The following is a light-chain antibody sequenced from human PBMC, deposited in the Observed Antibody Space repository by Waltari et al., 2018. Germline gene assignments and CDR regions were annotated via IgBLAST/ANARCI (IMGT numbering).Light chain of an antibody. J-gene: IGKJ1*01. V-gene: IGKV3-20*01. CDR3: QHYGSSRWT. CDR1: QSASSSN. CDR2: GAS. Sequence: ETVLTQSPGTLSLSPGERATLSCRASQSASSSNLAWYQQKPGQAPRLLIYGASNRATGNPDRFSGSGSGTEFTLTIDRLEPEDFAVYYCQHYGSSRWTFGQGTKVEIK.